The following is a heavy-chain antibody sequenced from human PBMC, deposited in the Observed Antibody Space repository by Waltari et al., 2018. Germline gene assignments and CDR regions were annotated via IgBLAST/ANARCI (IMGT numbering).Heavy chain of an antibody. V-gene: IGHV3-64*01. J-gene: IGHJ4*02. D-gene: IGHD3-3*01. CDR1: GFTFSSYA. CDR2: ISSNGGST. CDR3: ASSWSGYYTGIRPFFDY. Sequence: EVQLVESGGGLVQPGGSLRLSCAASGFTFSSYAMHWVRQAPGKGLEYVSAISSNGGSTYYANSVKGRFTISRDNSKNTLYLQMGSRRAEDMAVYYCASSWSGYYTGIRPFFDYWGQGTLVTVSS.